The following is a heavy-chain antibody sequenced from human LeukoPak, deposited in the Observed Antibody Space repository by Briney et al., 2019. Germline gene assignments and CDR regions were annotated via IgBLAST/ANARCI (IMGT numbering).Heavy chain of an antibody. CDR1: GDSISSGGYS. D-gene: IGHD3-22*01. CDR2: IYHSGST. V-gene: IGHV4-30-2*01. Sequence: SETLSLTCAVSGDSISSGGYSWSWIRQPPGKGLEWIGYIYHSGSTYYNPSLKSRVTISVDRSKNQFSLKLSSVTAADTAVYYCASTPFYYYDSSGYYHPLDYWGQGTLVTVSS. J-gene: IGHJ4*02. CDR3: ASTPFYYYDSSGYYHPLDY.